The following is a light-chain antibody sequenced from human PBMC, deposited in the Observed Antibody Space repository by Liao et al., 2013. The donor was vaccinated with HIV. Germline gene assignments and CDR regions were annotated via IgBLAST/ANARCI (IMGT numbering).Light chain of an antibody. J-gene: IGLJ3*02. CDR1: NIGSKS. CDR3: QVWDSSSDPNWV. V-gene: IGLV3-21*04. CDR2: YDS. Sequence: YVLTQPPSVSVAPGKTARITCGGNNIGSKSVHWYQQKPGQAPVLVIYYDSDRPSGIPERFSGSNSGNTATLTISRVEAGDEADYYCQVWDSSSDPNWVFGGGTKLTVL.